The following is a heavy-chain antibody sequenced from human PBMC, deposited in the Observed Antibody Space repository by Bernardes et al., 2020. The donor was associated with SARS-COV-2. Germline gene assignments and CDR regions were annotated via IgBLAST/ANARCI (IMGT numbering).Heavy chain of an antibody. J-gene: IGHJ3*02. V-gene: IGHV3-48*01. CDR1: GFTLNTYS. D-gene: IGHD1-7*01. Sequence: GGSLRLSCAASGFTLNTYSMNWVRQAPGKGLEWVSYISRSSNTIYYADSVKGRFTISRDNAKNSLHLQMNSLRVEDTAVYYCARDLELPSEAFDICGQGTMVTVSS. CDR3: ARDLELPSEAFDI. CDR2: ISRSSNTI.